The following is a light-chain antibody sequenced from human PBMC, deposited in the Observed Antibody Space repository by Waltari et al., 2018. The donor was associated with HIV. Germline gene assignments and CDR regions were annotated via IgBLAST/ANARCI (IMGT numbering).Light chain of an antibody. Sequence: QSVLTQPPSVSGAPGQRVTISCTGNTSNIGAGYDVHWYQQLPGTAPKLLIYGGAKRPAGVPDRCSGSTSGTSASLAITGLRAEDECDYYCQSYDRSLSGVIFGGGTKLTVL. J-gene: IGLJ2*01. V-gene: IGLV1-40*01. CDR1: TSNIGAGYD. CDR3: QSYDRSLSGVI. CDR2: GGA.